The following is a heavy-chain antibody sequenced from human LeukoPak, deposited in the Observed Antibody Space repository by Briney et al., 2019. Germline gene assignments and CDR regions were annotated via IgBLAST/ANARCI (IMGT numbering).Heavy chain of an antibody. D-gene: IGHD5-12*01. Sequence: PGGSLRLSCAASEFIFSDYCMSWIRQAPGKGLEWVSYISSSRSTINYVDSVKGRFTISRDNAKNSLYLQMSNLRAEDTAVYYCARIYRAYNGYDSWDYFHFDLWGRGTLVTVSS. CDR2: ISSSRSTI. CDR1: EFIFSDYC. V-gene: IGHV3-11*01. J-gene: IGHJ2*01. CDR3: ARIYRAYNGYDSWDYFHFDL.